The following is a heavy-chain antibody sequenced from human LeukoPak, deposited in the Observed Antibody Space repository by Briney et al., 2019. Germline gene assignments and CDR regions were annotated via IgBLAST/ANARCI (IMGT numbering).Heavy chain of an antibody. Sequence: SVKVSCKASGGTFSSYAISWVRQAPGQGLEWMGGIIPIFGTANYAQKFQGRVTITADESTSTAYMELSSLRSEDTAVYYCARDIVVVVAATPARDYYYYYGMDVWGQGTTVTVSS. D-gene: IGHD2-15*01. J-gene: IGHJ6*02. CDR1: GGTFSSYA. CDR3: ARDIVVVVAATPARDYYYYYGMDV. CDR2: IIPIFGTA. V-gene: IGHV1-69*13.